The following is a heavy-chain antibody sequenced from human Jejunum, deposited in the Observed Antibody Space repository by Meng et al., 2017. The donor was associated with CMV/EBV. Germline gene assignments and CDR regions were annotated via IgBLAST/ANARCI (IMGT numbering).Heavy chain of an antibody. V-gene: IGHV3-11*05. J-gene: IGHJ4*02. CDR3: ARGGSSSSWPFDH. CDR1: GFTFSDYY. Sequence: QVQLVESGGXLVKPGGSLRLSCAASGFTFSDYYMSWIRQAPEKGLEWVSYIGGSTSYTKYADSVKGRFTISRDNAKNSLYLQMNSLRAEDTAVYYCARGGSSSSWPFDHWGQGTLVTVSS. D-gene: IGHD6-13*01. CDR2: IGGSTSYT.